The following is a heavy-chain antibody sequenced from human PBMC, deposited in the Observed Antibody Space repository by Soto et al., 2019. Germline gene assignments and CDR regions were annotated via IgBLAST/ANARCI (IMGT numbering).Heavy chain of an antibody. V-gene: IGHV1-18*01. CDR2: ISAYNGNT. Sequence: VASVKVSCKASGYTFTSYGISWVRQAPGQGLEWMGWISAYNGNTNYAQKLQGRVTMTTDTSTSTAYMELRSLRSDDTAVYYCARDANGYYDSSGYYYFDYWGQGTPVTVYS. J-gene: IGHJ4*02. D-gene: IGHD3-22*01. CDR3: ARDANGYYDSSGYYYFDY. CDR1: GYTFTSYG.